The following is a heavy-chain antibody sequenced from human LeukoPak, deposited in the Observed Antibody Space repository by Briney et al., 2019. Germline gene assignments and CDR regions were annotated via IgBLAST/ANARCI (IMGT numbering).Heavy chain of an antibody. D-gene: IGHD4-17*01. Sequence: GGSLRLSCAASGFTFSSYAMHWVRQAPGRRLEWVAVISYDGSNKYYADSVKGRFTISRDNSKNTLYLQMNSLRAEDTAVYYCARDHPPYGDYPFWYFDYWGQGTLVTVSS. V-gene: IGHV3-30*04. J-gene: IGHJ4*02. CDR1: GFTFSSYA. CDR3: ARDHPPYGDYPFWYFDY. CDR2: ISYDGSNK.